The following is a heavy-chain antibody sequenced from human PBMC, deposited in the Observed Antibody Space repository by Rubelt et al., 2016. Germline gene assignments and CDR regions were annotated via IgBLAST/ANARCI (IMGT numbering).Heavy chain of an antibody. Sequence: QVQLVQSGAEVKKPGASVKVSCKASGYTFTSSYMHWVRQAPGQGLEWMGIINPSGGSTSYAQKSQGRVTRTRDTSTSTVYMGLSSLRSEDTAVYYCARAASTVTTLLDLGYWGQGTLVTVSS. CDR2: INPSGGST. D-gene: IGHD4-17*01. CDR3: ARAASTVTTLLDLGY. V-gene: IGHV1-46*01. CDR1: GYTFTSSY. J-gene: IGHJ4*02.